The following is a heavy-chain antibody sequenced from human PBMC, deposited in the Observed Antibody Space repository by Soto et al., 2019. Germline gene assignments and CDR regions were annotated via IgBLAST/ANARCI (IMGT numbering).Heavy chain of an antibody. CDR2: TYHRSKWYD. Sequence: PSQTLSLTCVISGDSVSTNSASWNGSSQSPSRFLDWLGRTYHRSKWYDVYEVSVKRRIAIRPDASKNLFSLQLNPVNPEATAVDVCARAAVAFEALDIWGQETVLTVSS. D-gene: IGHD2-15*01. V-gene: IGHV6-1*01. CDR1: GDSVSTNSAS. J-gene: IGHJ3*02. CDR3: ARAAVAFEALDI.